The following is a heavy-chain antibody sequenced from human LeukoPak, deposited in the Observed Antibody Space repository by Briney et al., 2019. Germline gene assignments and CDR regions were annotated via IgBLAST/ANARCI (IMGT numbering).Heavy chain of an antibody. CDR2: IYNRGST. J-gene: IGHJ4*02. CDR1: GGSISTGGYY. V-gene: IGHV4-31*03. Sequence: PSETLSLTCTVSGGSISTGGYYWNWIRQHPGTGLEWIGCIYNRGSTCYNASLKSRITISLDTSKNQFSLKLRSVTAADTAVYYCAALLGDGSIDYWGQGTLVTVSS. CDR3: AALLGDGSIDY. D-gene: IGHD2-21*02.